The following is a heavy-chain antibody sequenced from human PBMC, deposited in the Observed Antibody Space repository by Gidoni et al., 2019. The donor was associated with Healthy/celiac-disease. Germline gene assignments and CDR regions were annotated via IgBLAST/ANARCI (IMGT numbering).Heavy chain of an antibody. CDR2: ISWNSGSL. D-gene: IGHD3-16*01. V-gene: IGHV3-9*01. CDR3: AKDIEGWGYGFQH. Sequence: EVQLVESGGGLVQPGRSLRLSCAASGFTFDDYAMHWVRQAPGKCLEWVSGISWNSGSLGYADSVKGRFTISRDNAKNSLDLQMNSLRAEDTALYYCAKDIEGWGYGFQHWGQGTLVTVSA. CDR1: GFTFDDYA. J-gene: IGHJ1*01.